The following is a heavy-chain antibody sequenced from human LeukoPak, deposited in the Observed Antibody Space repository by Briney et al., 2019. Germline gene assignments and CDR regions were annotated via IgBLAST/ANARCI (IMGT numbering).Heavy chain of an antibody. CDR3: AITYYDFWSGYFGAFDI. CDR2: IYYSGST. Sequence: SETLSLTCTVSGGSISSSSYYWGWIRQPPGKGLEWVGSIYYSGSTYYNPSLKSRVTISVDTSKNQFSLKLSSVTAADTAVYYCAITYYDFWSGYFGAFDIWGQGTMVTVSS. D-gene: IGHD3-3*01. V-gene: IGHV4-39*01. J-gene: IGHJ3*02. CDR1: GGSISSSSYY.